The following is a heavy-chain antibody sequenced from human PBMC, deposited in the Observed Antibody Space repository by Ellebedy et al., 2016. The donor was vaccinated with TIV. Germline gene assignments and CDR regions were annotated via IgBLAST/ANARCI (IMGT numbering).Heavy chain of an antibody. Sequence: GESLKISCVASGFSLSSYWMSWVRQTPGKGLEWVASIKQEGYEQSYVDSVEGRFTISRDNDQNSLFLQMNSLRAEDTAVYYCARGWSTPDSWGQGTLVIVSS. J-gene: IGHJ4*02. V-gene: IGHV3-7*01. D-gene: IGHD2-15*01. CDR1: GFSLSSYW. CDR3: ARGWSTPDS. CDR2: IKQEGYEQ.